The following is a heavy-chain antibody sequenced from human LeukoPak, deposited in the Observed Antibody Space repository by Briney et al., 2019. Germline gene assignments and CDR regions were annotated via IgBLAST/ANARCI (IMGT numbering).Heavy chain of an antibody. CDR2: ISGSGGST. D-gene: IGHD3-22*01. V-gene: IGHV3-23*01. CDR3: AKDDYDSSGYHSAFDY. Sequence: GGSLRLSCAASGFTFSSYAMSWVRQAPGKGLEWVSAISGSGGSTYYADSVKGRFTISRDNSKNTLYLQMNSLRAGDTAVYYCAKDDYDSSGYHSAFDYWGQGTLVTVSS. J-gene: IGHJ4*02. CDR1: GFTFSSYA.